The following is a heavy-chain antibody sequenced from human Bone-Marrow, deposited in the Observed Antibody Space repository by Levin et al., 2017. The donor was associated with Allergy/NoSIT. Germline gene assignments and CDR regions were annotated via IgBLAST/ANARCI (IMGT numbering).Heavy chain of an antibody. D-gene: IGHD6-13*01. CDR2: ISYDGSEK. V-gene: IGHV3-30*18. Sequence: HPGESLKISCAASGFSFSTYGMHWVRQAPGKGLEWVAVISYDGSEKFHADSVKGRFAISRDNSKNMLYVQMNSLRPEDTAVYYCVQGIGGSNWYGHYFDYWGQGALVTVSA. J-gene: IGHJ4*02. CDR1: GFSFSTYG. CDR3: VQGIGGSNWYGHYFDY.